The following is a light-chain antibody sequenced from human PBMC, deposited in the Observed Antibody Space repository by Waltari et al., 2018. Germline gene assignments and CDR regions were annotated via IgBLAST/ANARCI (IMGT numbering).Light chain of an antibody. V-gene: IGLV2-8*01. CDR1: STDVGVDNY. Sequence: QSALTQPPSASGSPGQSVTISCTGTSTDVGVDNYVSWYQQFPGKAPKRMIYEVSKRAAGVPGRFSGSKSGNTASLTVSGLQAEDEGYYYCSSYAGGNDVGFGGGTKLTVL. CDR2: EVS. J-gene: IGLJ2*01. CDR3: SSYAGGNDVG.